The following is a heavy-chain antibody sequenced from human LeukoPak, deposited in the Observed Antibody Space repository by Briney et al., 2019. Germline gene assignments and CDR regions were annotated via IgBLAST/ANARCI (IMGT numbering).Heavy chain of an antibody. CDR1: GGSISSYY. CDR3: ARAKTYYYGSGSYYNAFDY. J-gene: IGHJ4*02. Sequence: PSETLSLTCTVSGGSISSYYWSWIRQPPGKGLEWIGYIYYSGSTNYNPSLKSRVTISVDTSKNQFSLKLSSVTAADTAVYYCARAKTYYYGSGSYYNAFDYWGQGTLVTVSS. CDR2: IYYSGST. V-gene: IGHV4-59*08. D-gene: IGHD3-10*01.